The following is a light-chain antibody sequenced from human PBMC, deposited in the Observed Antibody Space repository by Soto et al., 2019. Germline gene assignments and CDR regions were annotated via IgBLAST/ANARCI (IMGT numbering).Light chain of an antibody. J-gene: IGLJ1*01. CDR3: SSYTTSNTRQIV. Sequence: QSALTQPASVSGSPGQSITISCTGPSSDVGGYNYVSWYQHHPGKAPKLIIYDVTSRPSGVSIRFSGSKSDNTASLTISGLQPEDEADYHCSSYTTSNTRQIVFGTGTKLTVL. V-gene: IGLV2-14*03. CDR1: SSDVGGYNY. CDR2: DVT.